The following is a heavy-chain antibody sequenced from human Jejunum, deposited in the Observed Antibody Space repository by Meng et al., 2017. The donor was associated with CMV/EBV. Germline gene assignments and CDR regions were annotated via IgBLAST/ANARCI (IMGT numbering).Heavy chain of an antibody. CDR2: ISSSDGRT. Sequence: LSRSRAASTFTLNSYGMHWGRQAPGKGLEWVSGISSSDGRTYYADSVRGHFTISRDNSKISLFLQMNSLRVEDTAVYYCANSGLRAWGQGTLVTVSS. CDR1: TFTLNSYG. CDR3: ANSGLRA. V-gene: IGHV3-23*01. J-gene: IGHJ4*02. D-gene: IGHD4-17*01.